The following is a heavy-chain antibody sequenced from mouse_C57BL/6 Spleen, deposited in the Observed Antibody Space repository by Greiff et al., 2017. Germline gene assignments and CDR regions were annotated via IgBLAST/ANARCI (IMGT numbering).Heavy chain of an antibody. CDR3: ARDSYSNPWFAY. Sequence: QVQLQQPGAELVKPGASVKMSCKASGYTFTSYWITWVKQRPGQGLEWIGDIYPGSGSTNYNEKFKSKATLTVDTSSSTAYMQLSSLTSEDSAVYCCARDSYSNPWFAYWGQGALVTVSA. CDR2: IYPGSGST. V-gene: IGHV1-55*01. J-gene: IGHJ3*01. CDR1: GYTFTSYW. D-gene: IGHD2-5*01.